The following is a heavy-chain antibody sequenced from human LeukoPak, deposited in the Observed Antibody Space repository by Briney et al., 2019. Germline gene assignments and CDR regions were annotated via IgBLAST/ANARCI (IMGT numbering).Heavy chain of an antibody. CDR2: INHSGST. CDR3: ARGMAVAYDYNWFDP. CDR1: GGSFSGYY. V-gene: IGHV4-34*01. D-gene: IGHD5-12*01. Sequence: PSETLSLTCAVYGGSFSGYYWSWIRQPPGEGLEWIGEINHSGSTNYNPSLKSRVTMSVDTSKNQFSLKLSSVTAADTAVYFCARGMAVAYDYNWFDPWGQGTLVTVSS. J-gene: IGHJ5*02.